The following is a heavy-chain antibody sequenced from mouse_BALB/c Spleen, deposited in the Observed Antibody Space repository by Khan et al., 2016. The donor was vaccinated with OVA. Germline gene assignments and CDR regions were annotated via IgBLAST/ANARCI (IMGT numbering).Heavy chain of an antibody. CDR2: IYPGTGST. CDR3: ARGSSYGNFIAY. CDR1: GYIFTSYW. V-gene: IGHV1S132*01. Sequence: QMQLEESGGDLVRPVASVKLSCKTSGYIFTSYWIHCVKQRSGQGLEWIARIYPGTGSTYYNEKFKGKATLTADNSSSSAYMQLSSLKSEDSSVYLCARGSSYGNFIAYWGQGTLVTVSA. D-gene: IGHD2-1*01. J-gene: IGHJ3*01.